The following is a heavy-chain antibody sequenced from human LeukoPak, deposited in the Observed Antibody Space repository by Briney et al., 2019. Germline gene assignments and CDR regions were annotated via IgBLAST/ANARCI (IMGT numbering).Heavy chain of an antibody. V-gene: IGHV1-18*04. CDR2: ISAYNGNT. D-gene: IGHD6-19*01. Sequence: GASVKVSFKASGYTFTSYGISWVRQAPGQGIEWMGWISAYNGNTNYAQKLQGRVTMTTDTSTSTAYMELRSLRSDDTAVYYCALRIAVAGTDFDYWGQGTLVTVSS. CDR3: ALRIAVAGTDFDY. J-gene: IGHJ4*02. CDR1: GYTFTSYG.